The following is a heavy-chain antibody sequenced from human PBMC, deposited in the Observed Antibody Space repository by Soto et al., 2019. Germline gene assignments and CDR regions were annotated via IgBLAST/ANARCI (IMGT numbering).Heavy chain of an antibody. Sequence: QVQLVESGGGVVQPGKSLRLSCAASGFTFSSYVMHWVRQAPGKGLEWVALIWYDGSDKYYADSVKGRFTISRDNSKNTLYLQMNSLRAEDTAVYYCARDPRGSNWPNNWCDPWGQGTLVTVSS. D-gene: IGHD6-13*01. CDR2: IWYDGSDK. J-gene: IGHJ5*02. CDR3: ARDPRGSNWPNNWCDP. CDR1: GFTFSSYV. V-gene: IGHV3-33*01.